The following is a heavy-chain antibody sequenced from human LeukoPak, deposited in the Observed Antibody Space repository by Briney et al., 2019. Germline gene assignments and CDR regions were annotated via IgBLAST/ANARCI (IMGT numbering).Heavy chain of an antibody. CDR3: AKAPPVYSSTWIRCYFDY. V-gene: IGHV3-23*01. Sequence: GASLRLSCAASGFTFSSHDMTWVRQAPGKGLEWVSVISGSGGSTYYADSVKGRFTISRDNDKNTLYLQMSSLRAEDTALYHCAKAPPVYSSTWIRCYFDYWGQGTLVTVSS. CDR2: ISGSGGST. CDR1: GFTFSSHD. J-gene: IGHJ4*02. D-gene: IGHD6-13*01.